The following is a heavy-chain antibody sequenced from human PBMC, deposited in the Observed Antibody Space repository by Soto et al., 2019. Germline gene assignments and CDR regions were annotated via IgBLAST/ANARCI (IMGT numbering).Heavy chain of an antibody. CDR1: GFTFSSYG. J-gene: IGHJ4*02. Sequence: QVQLVESGGGVVQPGRSLRLSCAASGFTFSSYGMQWVRQAPGKGLEWVAVISYDGSNKYYADSAKGRFTISRDNSQNTLYLQMNSLRAEDTAVYYCAKDIGQWVAVAGRGPYWGQRTLVTVSS. D-gene: IGHD6-19*01. CDR2: ISYDGSNK. V-gene: IGHV3-30*18. CDR3: AKDIGQWVAVAGRGPY.